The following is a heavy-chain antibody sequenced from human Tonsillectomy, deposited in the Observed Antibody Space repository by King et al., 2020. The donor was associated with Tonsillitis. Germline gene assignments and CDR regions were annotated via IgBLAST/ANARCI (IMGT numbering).Heavy chain of an antibody. V-gene: IGHV1-2*02. D-gene: IGHD2-15*01. CDR3: ARSLVNYSLDS. CDR1: GYTFTDYY. J-gene: IGHJ4*02. Sequence: QLVQSGAEVKKPGASVKVSCKASGYTFTDYYMHWMRQAPGQGLEWMGWINPDGGGTSYAQKFQGRVTLTRDTSISTVYMELSRLSSDDAAVYYCARSLVNYSLDSWGQGTLVIVSS. CDR2: INPDGGGT.